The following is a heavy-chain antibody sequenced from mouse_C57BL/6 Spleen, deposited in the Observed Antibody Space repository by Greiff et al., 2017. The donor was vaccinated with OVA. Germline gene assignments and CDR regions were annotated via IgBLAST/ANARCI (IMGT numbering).Heavy chain of an antibody. D-gene: IGHD1-1*01. CDR1: GFTFSDYG. CDR3: ARRIYYGYFDV. Sequence: EVQRVESGGGLVKPGGSLKLSCAASGFTFSDYGMHWVRQAPEKGLEWVAYISSGSSIIYYADTVKGRFTLSRDNAKNTLFLPMTSRRSEDTAMYYCARRIYYGYFDVWGTGTTVTVSS. V-gene: IGHV5-17*01. J-gene: IGHJ1*03. CDR2: ISSGSSII.